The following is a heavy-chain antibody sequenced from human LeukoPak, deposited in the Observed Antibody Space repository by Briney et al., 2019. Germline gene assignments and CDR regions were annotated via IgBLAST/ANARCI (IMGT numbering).Heavy chain of an antibody. D-gene: IGHD3-22*01. J-gene: IGHJ4*02. CDR2: ILYDGSNK. V-gene: IGHV3-30-3*01. CDR3: ARGGARRITMIVVADY. Sequence: GGSLRLSCAASGFTFSSYVMHWVRQAPGKGLGWGAVILYDGSNKYYADSVKGRFTISRDNSKNTLYLQMNSLRAEDTAVYYCARGGARRITMIVVADYWGQGTLVTVSS. CDR1: GFTFSSYV.